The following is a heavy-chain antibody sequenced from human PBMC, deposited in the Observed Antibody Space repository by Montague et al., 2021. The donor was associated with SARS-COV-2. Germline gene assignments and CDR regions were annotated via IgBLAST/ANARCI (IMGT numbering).Heavy chain of an antibody. CDR2: ISSSSSYI. Sequence: SLRLSCAASGFTFSSYSMNWVRQAPGKGLEWVSSISSSSSYIYYADSVKGRFTISRDNAKNSLYLQMNSLRAEDTAVYYCAREGDIVVVPAAMHCYYYGMDVWGQGTTATVSS. CDR3: AREGDIVVVPAAMHCYYYGMDV. D-gene: IGHD2-2*01. CDR1: GFTFSSYS. J-gene: IGHJ6*02. V-gene: IGHV3-21*01.